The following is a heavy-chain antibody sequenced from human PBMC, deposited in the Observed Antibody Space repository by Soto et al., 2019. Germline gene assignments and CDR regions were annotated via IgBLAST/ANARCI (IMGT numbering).Heavy chain of an antibody. D-gene: IGHD6-13*01. J-gene: IGHJ5*02. CDR2: IYYSGST. V-gene: IGHV4-59*08. Sequence: PSETLSLTCTVSGGSISSYYWSWIRQPPGKGLEWIGYIYYSGSTNYNPSLKSRVTVSVDTSKNQFFLKLSSVTAADTAVYYCARHEPFSSSWFDNWGQGTLVTVSS. CDR1: GGSISSYY. CDR3: ARHEPFSSSWFDN.